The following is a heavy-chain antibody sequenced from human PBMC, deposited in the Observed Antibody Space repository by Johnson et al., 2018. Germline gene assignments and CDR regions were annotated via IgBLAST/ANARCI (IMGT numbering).Heavy chain of an antibody. D-gene: IGHD3-22*01. V-gene: IGHV3-23*04. CDR1: GFTFSSYA. Sequence: VQLVESGGGLVQPGGSLRLSCAASGFTFSSYAMNWVRQAPGKGLEWVPSIIGSVGSTSYADSVKGRFTIPRDNSKNTLYLQMNSLRAEDMDVYYCGMKLGPSGYSTVLDAFNIWGQGTMVTVSS. J-gene: IGHJ3*02. CDR2: IIGSVGST. CDR3: GMKLGPSGYSTVLDAFNI.